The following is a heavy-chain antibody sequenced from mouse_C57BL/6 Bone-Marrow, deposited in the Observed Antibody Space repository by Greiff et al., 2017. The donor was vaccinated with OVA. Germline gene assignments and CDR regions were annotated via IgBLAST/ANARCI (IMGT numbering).Heavy chain of an antibody. J-gene: IGHJ2*01. Sequence: VQVVESGAELVKPGASVKISCKASGYAFSSYWMNWVKQRPGKGLEWIGQIYPGDGDTNYNGKFKGKATLTADKSSSTAYMQLSSLTSEDSAVYFCARGDGNYEGDYWGQGTTLTVSS. V-gene: IGHV1-80*01. D-gene: IGHD2-1*01. CDR3: ARGDGNYEGDY. CDR1: GYAFSSYW. CDR2: IYPGDGDT.